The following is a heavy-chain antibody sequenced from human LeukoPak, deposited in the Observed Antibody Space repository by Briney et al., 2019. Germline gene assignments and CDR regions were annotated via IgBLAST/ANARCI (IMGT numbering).Heavy chain of an antibody. CDR3: ATETNGRHYDY. Sequence: GGSLRLSCTTSGLTFSTSGFNWVRQAPGKGLEWVASIGPTGFDRYHADSIKGRFTISRENANNFLYLQMDSQRAEDTAVYYCATETNGRHYDYWGQGTLLTVSS. V-gene: IGHV3-21*06. D-gene: IGHD1-14*01. J-gene: IGHJ4*02. CDR1: GLTFSTSG. CDR2: IGPTGFDR.